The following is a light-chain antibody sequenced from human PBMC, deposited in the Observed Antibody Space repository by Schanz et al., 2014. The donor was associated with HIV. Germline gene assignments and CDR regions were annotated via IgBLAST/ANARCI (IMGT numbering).Light chain of an antibody. CDR1: QSVGTN. CDR2: GAS. J-gene: IGKJ2*01. CDR3: QQYAALPQT. V-gene: IGKV3D-15*01. Sequence: EIVMTQSPATLSVSPGEKVTLSCRASQSVGTNLAWYQQKPGQAPRLLIFGASNRATGIPDRFSGSGSGTDFTLSISRLEPEDFAVYYCQQYAALPQTFGQGTKLEI.